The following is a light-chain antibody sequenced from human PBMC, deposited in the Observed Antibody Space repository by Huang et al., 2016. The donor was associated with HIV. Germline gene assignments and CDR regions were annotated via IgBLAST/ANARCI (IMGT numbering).Light chain of an antibody. CDR2: GAA. V-gene: IGKV3-20*01. CDR3: QQFGSSPPYS. CDR1: QSVTRNY. J-gene: IGKJ2*03. Sequence: EIVLTQSPDTLSLSPGERATVACRASQSVTRNYLAWYQQRPGQAPKLLIYGAATRATSIPDRFSGSGSGTDFTLTISRRAPEDFAVYYCQQFGSSPPYSFGQGTKLEIK.